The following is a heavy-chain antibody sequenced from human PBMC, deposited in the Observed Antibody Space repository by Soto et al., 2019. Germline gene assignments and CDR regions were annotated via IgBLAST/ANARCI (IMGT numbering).Heavy chain of an antibody. CDR2: ISYDGSNK. D-gene: IGHD1-26*01. CDR3: AKAPGGATVADY. CDR1: GFTFSSYG. V-gene: IGHV3-30*18. Sequence: PGGSLRLSCAASGFTFSSYGMHWVRQAPGKGLEWVAVISYDGSNKYYADSVKGRFTISRDNSKNTLYLQMNSLRAEDTAVYYCAKAPGGATVADYWGQGTRVTVSS. J-gene: IGHJ4*02.